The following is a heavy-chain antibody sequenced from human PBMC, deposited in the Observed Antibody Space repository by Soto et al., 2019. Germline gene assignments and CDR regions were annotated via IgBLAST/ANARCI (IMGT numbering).Heavy chain of an antibody. V-gene: IGHV4-30-4*01. CDR1: GGSISSGDYY. CDR2: IYYSGST. J-gene: IGHJ5*02. D-gene: IGHD2-15*01. Sequence: SETLSLTCTVSGGSISSGDYYWSWIRQPPGKGLEWIGYIYYSGSTYYNPSLKSRVTISVDTSKNQFSLKLSSVTAADTAVYYCARVLVVAATLWFDPWGQGTLVTVSS. CDR3: ARVLVVAATLWFDP.